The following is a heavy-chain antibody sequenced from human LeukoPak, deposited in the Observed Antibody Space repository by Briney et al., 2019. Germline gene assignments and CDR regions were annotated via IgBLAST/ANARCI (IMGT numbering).Heavy chain of an antibody. Sequence: GRSLRLSCAASGFTFSSYGMHWVRQAPGKGLEWVAVISYDGSNKYYADSVKGRFTISRDNSKNTLYLQMNSLRAEDTAVYYCARDPDYYGSGSSLYYFDYWGQGTLVTVSS. CDR3: ARDPDYYGSGSSLYYFDY. CDR1: GFTFSSYG. V-gene: IGHV3-30*03. CDR2: ISYDGSNK. J-gene: IGHJ4*02. D-gene: IGHD3-10*01.